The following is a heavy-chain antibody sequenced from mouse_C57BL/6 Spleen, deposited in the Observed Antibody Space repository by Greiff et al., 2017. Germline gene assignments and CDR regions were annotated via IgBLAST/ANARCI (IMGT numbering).Heavy chain of an antibody. Sequence: QVQLKQSGAELVRPGASVTLSCKASGYTFTDYEMHWVKQTPVHGLEWIGAIDPETGGTAYNQKFKGKAILTADKSSSTAYMELRSLTSEDSAVYYCTSWGSMDYWGQGTSVTVSS. V-gene: IGHV1-15*01. J-gene: IGHJ4*01. CDR1: GYTFTDYE. CDR3: TSWGSMDY. CDR2: IDPETGGT. D-gene: IGHD3-1*01.